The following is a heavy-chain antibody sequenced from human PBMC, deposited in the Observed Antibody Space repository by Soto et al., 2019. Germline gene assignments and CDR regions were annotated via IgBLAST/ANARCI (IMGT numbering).Heavy chain of an antibody. J-gene: IGHJ4*02. Sequence: EVQLVESGGGLVQPGGSLRLSCAASGFTVSSNYMSWVRQAPGKGLEWVSVIYGGSSTYYADSMKGRFTISRDNSKNTLYLQMNSLRAEDTAVYYCTRDRIAAPGTEWGQGTLVTVSS. D-gene: IGHD6-13*01. CDR3: TRDRIAAPGTE. V-gene: IGHV3-66*01. CDR1: GFTVSSNY. CDR2: IYGGSST.